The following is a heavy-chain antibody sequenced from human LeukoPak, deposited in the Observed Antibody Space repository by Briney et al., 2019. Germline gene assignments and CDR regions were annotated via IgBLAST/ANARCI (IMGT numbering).Heavy chain of an antibody. V-gene: IGHV4-59*01. CDR3: ARALEYSSSWSPFDP. J-gene: IGHJ5*02. CDR2: IYYSGST. CDR1: GGSISSYY. Sequence: SETLSLTCTVSGGSISSYYWSWIRQPPGKGLEWIGYIYYSGSTNYNPSLKSRVTISVDTSRNQFSLKSTSVTAADTAVYYCARALEYSSSWSPFDPWGQGTLVTVSS. D-gene: IGHD6-13*01.